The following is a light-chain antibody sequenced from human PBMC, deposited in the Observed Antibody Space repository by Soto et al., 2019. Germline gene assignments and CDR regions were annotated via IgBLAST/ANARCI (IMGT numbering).Light chain of an antibody. Sequence: EIVMTQSPATLSVSPGERATLSCRSSQSVSSNLAWYQQKPGQAPSLLIYGPSTKSTGIPASFSGSGSVTELPLTISRLQSEDLAVYYCQQYNTWYTFGQGTKLEIK. V-gene: IGKV3-15*01. CDR1: QSVSSN. CDR2: GPS. J-gene: IGKJ2*01. CDR3: QQYNTWYT.